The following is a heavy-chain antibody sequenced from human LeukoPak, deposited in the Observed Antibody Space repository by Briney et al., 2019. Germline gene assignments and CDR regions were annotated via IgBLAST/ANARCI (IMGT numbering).Heavy chain of an antibody. V-gene: IGHV3-48*01. CDR3: ARALRGYSYCMDV. CDR2: ISSSSSTI. D-gene: IGHD5-18*01. CDR1: GFTFSSYW. Sequence: PGGSLRLSCAASGFTFSSYWMSWVRQAPGKGLEWVSYISSSSSTIYYADSVKGRFTISRDNAKNSLYLQMNSLRAEDTAVYYCARALRGYSYCMDVWGKGTTVTVSS. J-gene: IGHJ6*03.